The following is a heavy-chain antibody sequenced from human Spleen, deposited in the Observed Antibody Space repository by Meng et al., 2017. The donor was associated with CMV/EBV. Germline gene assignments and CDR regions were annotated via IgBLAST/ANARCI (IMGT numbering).Heavy chain of an antibody. Sequence: QGQSVQSGGEGKKPGAPVKVSCKASGYTFTGYYMHWVRKAPGQGLEWMGWINPNSGGTNYAQKFQGRVTMTRDTSISTAYMELSRLRSDDTAVYYCARIVGATTGWFDPWGQGTLVTVSS. CDR1: GYTFTGYY. CDR3: ARIVGATTGWFDP. J-gene: IGHJ5*02. V-gene: IGHV1-2*02. D-gene: IGHD1-26*01. CDR2: INPNSGGT.